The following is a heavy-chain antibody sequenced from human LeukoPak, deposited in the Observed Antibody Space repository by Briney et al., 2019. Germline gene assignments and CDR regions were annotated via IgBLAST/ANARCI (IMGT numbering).Heavy chain of an antibody. CDR3: AKDGYYGSGTFPDY. CDR1: GFTFSSYG. Sequence: GRSLRLSCAASGFTFSSYGMHWVRQAPGKGLEWVAVISYDGTNKFYVDSLRGRFTISRDNSKNTLYLQMDSLRAEDTAVYYCAKDGYYGSGTFPDYWGQGTLVTVSS. J-gene: IGHJ4*02. V-gene: IGHV3-30*18. D-gene: IGHD3-10*01. CDR2: ISYDGTNK.